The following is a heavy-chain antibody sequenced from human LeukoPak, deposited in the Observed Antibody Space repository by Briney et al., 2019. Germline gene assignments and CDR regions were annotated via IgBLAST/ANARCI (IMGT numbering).Heavy chain of an antibody. Sequence: SETLSLTCTVSGGSISSYYWSWIRQPAGKGLEWIGRIYTSGSTNYNPSLKSRVTMSVDTYKNQFSLKLSSVTAADTAVYYCATERITIFGVVIWTFDYWGQGTLVTVSS. CDR1: GGSISSYY. V-gene: IGHV4-4*07. CDR2: IYTSGST. D-gene: IGHD3-3*01. CDR3: ATERITIFGVVIWTFDY. J-gene: IGHJ4*02.